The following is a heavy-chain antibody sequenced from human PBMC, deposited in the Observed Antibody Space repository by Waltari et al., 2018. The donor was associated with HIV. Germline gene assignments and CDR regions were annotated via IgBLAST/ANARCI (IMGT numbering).Heavy chain of an antibody. CDR3: ARFPGVPAANINWLDP. Sequence: QVQLQESGPGLVKPSETLSLPCTVSGASISSYYWSWIRQPPGKGLEWIGYISYSGRTNYNPSLKSRLTISLDTSKNQFSLKLSSVTAADTAVYYCARFPGVPAANINWLDPWGQGTLVTVSS. J-gene: IGHJ5*02. CDR1: GASISSYY. CDR2: ISYSGRT. D-gene: IGHD2-2*01. V-gene: IGHV4-59*01.